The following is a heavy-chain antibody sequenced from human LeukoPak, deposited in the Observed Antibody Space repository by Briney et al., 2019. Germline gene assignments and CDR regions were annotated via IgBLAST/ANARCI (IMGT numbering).Heavy chain of an antibody. CDR3: ARAVGSSSSVAFDY. J-gene: IGHJ4*02. Sequence: SQTMSLTCTVSGGSISSGGYYWSWIRQHPGKGLEWIGYIYYSGSTYYNPSLKSRVTISVDTSKNQFSLKLSSVTAADTAVYYCARAVGSSSSVAFDYWGQGTLVTVSS. CDR2: IYYSGST. CDR1: GGSISSGGYY. D-gene: IGHD6-6*01. V-gene: IGHV4-31*03.